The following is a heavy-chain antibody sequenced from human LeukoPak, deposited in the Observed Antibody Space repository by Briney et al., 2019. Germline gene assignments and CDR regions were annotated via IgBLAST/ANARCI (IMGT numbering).Heavy chain of an antibody. CDR2: MYHSGNT. V-gene: IGHV4-38-2*02. J-gene: IGHJ4*02. Sequence: SETLSLTCTVSGYSISSGYYWGWIRQPPGNGLEWIGTMYHSGNTYYNPSLKSRVTISVDTSKNQFSLKLTSVTAADAAVYYCARAFSSSSIFDYWGQGTLVTVSS. CDR1: GYSISSGYY. CDR3: ARAFSSSSIFDY. D-gene: IGHD6-6*01.